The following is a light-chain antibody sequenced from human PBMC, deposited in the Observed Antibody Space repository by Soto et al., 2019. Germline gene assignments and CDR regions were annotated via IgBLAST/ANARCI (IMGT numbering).Light chain of an antibody. J-gene: IGKJ1*01. CDR3: QQSYSTPRT. CDR1: QRISSH. Sequence: DIQMTQSPPSLSASVGDRVSITCRASQRISSHLNWYQQKPGQAPKLLIYAASNLQSGVPSTFSGSGSGTDFTPTISSLQPEDFATYYCQQSYSTPRTFGQGTKVEIK. CDR2: AAS. V-gene: IGKV1-39*01.